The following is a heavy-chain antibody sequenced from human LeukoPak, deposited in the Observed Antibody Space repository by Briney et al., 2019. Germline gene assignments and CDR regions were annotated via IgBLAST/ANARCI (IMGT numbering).Heavy chain of an antibody. CDR1: GFTFSSYA. CDR3: AKDGWFGEFLFDY. J-gene: IGHJ4*02. CDR2: ISGSGGST. Sequence: GGSLRLSCAASGFTFSSYAMSWVRQAPGKGLEWVSAISGSGGSTYYADSVKGRFTISRDNSKSTLYLQMNSLRAEDTAVYYCAKDGWFGEFLFDYWGQGTLVTVSS. V-gene: IGHV3-23*01. D-gene: IGHD3-10*01.